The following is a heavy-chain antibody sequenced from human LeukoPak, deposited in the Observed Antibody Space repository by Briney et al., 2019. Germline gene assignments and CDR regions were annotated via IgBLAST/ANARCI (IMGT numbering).Heavy chain of an antibody. D-gene: IGHD2-15*01. J-gene: IGHJ4*02. CDR2: IYPGDSDT. V-gene: IGHV5-51*01. Sequence: GESLKISCKGSGYSINNYWIGWVRQMPGKGLEWMGIIYPGDSDTRYSPSFQGQVTISADKSISTAYLQWSSLKASDTAMYYCARHASYCSGGSCYSYFDYWGQGTLVTVSS. CDR1: GYSINNYW. CDR3: ARHASYCSGGSCYSYFDY.